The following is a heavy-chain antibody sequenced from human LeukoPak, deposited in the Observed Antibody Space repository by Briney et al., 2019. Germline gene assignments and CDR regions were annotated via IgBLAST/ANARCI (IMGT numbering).Heavy chain of an antibody. CDR1: GFTFSNAW. J-gene: IGHJ3*02. V-gene: IGHV3-15*01. D-gene: IGHD6-13*01. Sequence: GGSLRLSCAASGFTFSNAWLSWVRQAPGKGLEWVGRIKSKAGGGTTDYAALVKGRFTISRDDSKNTVYLQMNGLKTEDTAVYYCITAIAAAGIGGRDAFDIWGQGTMVTVSS. CDR3: ITAIAAAGIGGRDAFDI. CDR2: IKSKAGGGTT.